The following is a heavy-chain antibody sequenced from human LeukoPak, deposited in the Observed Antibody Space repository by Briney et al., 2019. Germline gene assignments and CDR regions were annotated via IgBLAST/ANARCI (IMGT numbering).Heavy chain of an antibody. Sequence: ASVKVSCKASGYTFTSYGISWVRQAPGQGLEWMGWISAYNGNTNYAQKFQGRVTITADESTSAAYMELSSLRSEDTAVYYCARPGVASPAFDIWGQGTMVTVSS. CDR2: ISAYNGNT. J-gene: IGHJ3*02. CDR1: GYTFTSYG. V-gene: IGHV1-18*01. CDR3: ARPGVASPAFDI. D-gene: IGHD1-1*01.